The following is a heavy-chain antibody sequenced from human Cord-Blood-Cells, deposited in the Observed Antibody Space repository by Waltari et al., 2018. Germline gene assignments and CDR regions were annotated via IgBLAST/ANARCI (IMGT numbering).Heavy chain of an antibody. J-gene: IGHJ4*02. CDR3: ATAPPMVRGVIKYYFDY. CDR2: FDPEDGET. Sequence: QVQLVQSGAEVKKPGASVKVSCKVSGYTLTELSMHWVRQAPGKGLEWMGGFDPEDGETIYAQKCQGRVTMTEDTSTDTAYMELSSLRSEDTAVYYCATAPPMVRGVIKYYFDYWGQGTLVTVSS. D-gene: IGHD3-10*01. CDR1: GYTLTELS. V-gene: IGHV1-24*01.